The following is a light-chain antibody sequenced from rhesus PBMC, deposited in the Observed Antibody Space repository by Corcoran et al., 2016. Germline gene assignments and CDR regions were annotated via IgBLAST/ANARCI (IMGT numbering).Light chain of an antibody. J-gene: IGKJ4*01. V-gene: IGKV3-42*03. CDR2: GAP. CDR3: LLYSNLLT. CDR1: QSVSNN. Sequence: EIVMTQSPATLSLSPGERATLSCRASQSVSNNLAWYQRKPGQARRLLIHGAPSRAPGIPDRFSGSGFGTDFTITISSLEPEVFAVYYSLLYSNLLTFGGGARVEFK.